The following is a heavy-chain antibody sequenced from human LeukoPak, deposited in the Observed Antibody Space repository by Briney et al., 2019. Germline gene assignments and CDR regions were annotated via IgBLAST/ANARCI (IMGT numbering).Heavy chain of an antibody. CDR2: IYYSGST. CDR3: ARQYYYDSSGPLGYYYGMDV. J-gene: IGHJ6*02. V-gene: IGHV4-59*08. Sequence: PSETLSLTCTVSGGSISSYYWSWIRQPPGKGLEWIGYIYYSGSTNYNPSLKSRVTISVDTSKNQFSLKLSSVTAADTAVYYCARQYYYDSSGPLGYYYGMDVWGQGTTVTVSS. D-gene: IGHD3-22*01. CDR1: GGSISSYY.